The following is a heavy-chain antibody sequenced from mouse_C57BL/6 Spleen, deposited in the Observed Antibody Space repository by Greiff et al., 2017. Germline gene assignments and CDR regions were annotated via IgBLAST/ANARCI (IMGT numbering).Heavy chain of an antibody. J-gene: IGHJ4*01. CDR3: ARGYGYAMDY. V-gene: IGHV1-59*01. Sequence: VQLQQSGAELVRPGTSVKLSCKASGYTFTSYWMHWVKQRPGQGLEWIGVIDPSDSYTNYNQKFKGKATLTVDTSSSTAYMQLSSLTSEDSAVYYCARGYGYAMDYWGQGTSVTVSS. D-gene: IGHD1-1*02. CDR2: IDPSDSYT. CDR1: GYTFTSYW.